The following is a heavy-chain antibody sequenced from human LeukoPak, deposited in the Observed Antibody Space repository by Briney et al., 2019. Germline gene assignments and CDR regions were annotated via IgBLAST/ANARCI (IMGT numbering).Heavy chain of an antibody. CDR2: IIPILGIA. CDR3: ASLNYYDSSGYYLSSYYFDY. Sequence: SVKVSCKASGGTFSSYAISWVRRAPGQGLEWMGRIIPILGIANYAQKFQGRVTITADKSTSTAYMELSSLRSEDTAVYYCASLNYYDSSGYYLSSYYFDYWGQGTLVTVSS. CDR1: GGTFSSYA. D-gene: IGHD3-22*01. J-gene: IGHJ4*02. V-gene: IGHV1-69*04.